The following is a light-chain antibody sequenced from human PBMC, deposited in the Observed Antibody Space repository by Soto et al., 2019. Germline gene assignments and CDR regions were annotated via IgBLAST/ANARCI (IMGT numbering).Light chain of an antibody. CDR3: AAWDDSLNGVV. V-gene: IGLV1-44*01. CDR1: SYNIGSNT. CDR2: SNN. Sequence: QYVLTQPPSASGTPGQRVTISCSGSSYNIGSNTVNWYQQLPGTAPKVLIYSNNQRPSGVPDRFSGSKSGTSASLAISGLQSEDEADYYCAAWDDSLNGVVFGGGTKLTVL. J-gene: IGLJ2*01.